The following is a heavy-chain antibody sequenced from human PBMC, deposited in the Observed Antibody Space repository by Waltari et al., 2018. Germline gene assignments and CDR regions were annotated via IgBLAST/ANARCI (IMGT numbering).Heavy chain of an antibody. Sequence: QITLKESGPTLVKPTQTLTLTCTFSGFSLSTSGVGVGWIRPPPGRALEWLALIYWNDDKRYSPSLKSRLTITKDTSKNQVVLTMTNMDPVDTATYYCAHRAAGGLELLWSNWFDPWGQGTLVTVSS. V-gene: IGHV2-5*01. D-gene: IGHD1-7*01. J-gene: IGHJ5*02. CDR2: IYWNDDK. CDR3: AHRAAGGLELLWSNWFDP. CDR1: GFSLSTSGVG.